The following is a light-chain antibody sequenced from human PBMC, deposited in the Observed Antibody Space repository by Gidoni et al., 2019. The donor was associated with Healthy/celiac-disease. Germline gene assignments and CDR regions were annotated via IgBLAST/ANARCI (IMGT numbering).Light chain of an antibody. CDR1: SSNIGAGYD. V-gene: IGLV1-40*01. CDR2: GNN. J-gene: IGLJ2*01. CDR3: QSYDSSLSGSGV. Sequence: QSVLTQLPSVSGAPGQRVTISCTGRSSNIGAGYDVHWYQHLPGTAPKLLIYGNNNRPSGVPDRFSGSKSGTSASLAITGLQTEDEADYYCQSYDSSLSGSGVFGGGTKLTVL.